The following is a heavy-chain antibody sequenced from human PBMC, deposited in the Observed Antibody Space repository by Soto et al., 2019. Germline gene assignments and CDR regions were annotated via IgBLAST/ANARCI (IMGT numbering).Heavy chain of an antibody. CDR3: ATVCCCDSHSGIKY. CDR2: ISNSGGST. D-gene: IGHD2-21*02. V-gene: IGHV3-23*01. Sequence: EVQLLESGRGLVQPGGSLRLSCAASGFTFSSSAMSWVRQAPGKGLEWVSSISNSGGSTYYADSVKGRFTISRDNSKNRLYRQMNMLLDVDRVVDECATVCCCDSHSGIKYWGQGTLVSVSS. CDR1: GFTFSSSA. J-gene: IGHJ4*02.